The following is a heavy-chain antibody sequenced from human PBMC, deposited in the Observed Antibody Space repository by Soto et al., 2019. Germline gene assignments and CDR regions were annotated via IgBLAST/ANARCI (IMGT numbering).Heavy chain of an antibody. CDR1: GGSFSGYY. CDR3: ARGLDVVVPAATSLFDP. CDR2: INHSGST. Sequence: PSETLSLTCAVYGGSFSGYYWSWIRQPPGKGLEWIGEINHSGSTNYNPSLKSRVTISVDTSKNQFSLKLSSVTAADTAVYYCARGLDVVVPAATSLFDPWGQGTLVTVSS. V-gene: IGHV4-34*01. J-gene: IGHJ5*02. D-gene: IGHD2-2*01.